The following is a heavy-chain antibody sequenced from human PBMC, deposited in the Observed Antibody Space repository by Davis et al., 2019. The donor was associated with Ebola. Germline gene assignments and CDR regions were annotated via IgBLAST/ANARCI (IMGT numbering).Heavy chain of an antibody. CDR3: ARGKITMIVVVIRSGWFDP. V-gene: IGHV4-34*01. Sequence: SETLSLTCAVYGGSFSGYYWSWIRQPPGKGLEWIGEINHSGSTNYNPSLKSRVTISVDTSKNQFSLKLSSVTAADTAVYYCARGKITMIVVVIRSGWFDPWSQGTLVTVSS. CDR1: GGSFSGYY. J-gene: IGHJ5*02. CDR2: INHSGST. D-gene: IGHD3-22*01.